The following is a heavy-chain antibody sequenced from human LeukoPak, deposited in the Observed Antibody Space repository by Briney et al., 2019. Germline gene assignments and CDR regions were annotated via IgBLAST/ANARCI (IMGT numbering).Heavy chain of an antibody. J-gene: IGHJ6*02. CDR3: ARSYGSGSLIGYFYYGMHV. CDR2: IYSSGYT. CDR1: GFTVSSNY. V-gene: IGHV3-53*01. D-gene: IGHD3-10*01. Sequence: PGGSLRLSCAVSGFTVSSNYMNWVRQAPGRGLEWVSVIYSSGYTYYADSVQGRFTISRDNSNNTLYLQMRSLRAEDTAMYYCARSYGSGSLIGYFYYGMHVWGQGTTVTVSS.